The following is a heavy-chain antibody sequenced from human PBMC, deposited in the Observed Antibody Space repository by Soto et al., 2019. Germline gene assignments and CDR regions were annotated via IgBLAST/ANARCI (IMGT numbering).Heavy chain of an antibody. CDR2: INPHGGST. J-gene: IGHJ5*02. CDR3: ARSSGGNFGIIIEGTNWFAP. V-gene: IGHV1-46*01. CDR1: RDTFTMYY. Sequence: ASXKVSCQAPRDTFTMYYINWVRQSPVQFLEWMGVINPHGGSTAYAQKFKGRVTLTRDTSASTVYMEVSSLTSEDTAMYYCARSSGGNFGIIIEGTNWFAPWGQGTLVTVSS. D-gene: IGHD1-26*01.